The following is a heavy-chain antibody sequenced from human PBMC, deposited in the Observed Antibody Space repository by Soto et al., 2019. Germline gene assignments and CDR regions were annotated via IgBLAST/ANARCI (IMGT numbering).Heavy chain of an antibody. V-gene: IGHV4-4*02. CDR2: IYHSGST. Sequence: PSETLSLTCAVSGGSISSSNWWSWVRQPPGKGLEWIGEIYHSGSTNYNPSLKSRVTISVDKSKNQFSLKLSSVTAADTAVYYCARFGEGRLGFDPWGQGTLVTVPS. CDR3: ARFGEGRLGFDP. J-gene: IGHJ5*02. CDR1: GGSISSSNW. D-gene: IGHD3-10*01.